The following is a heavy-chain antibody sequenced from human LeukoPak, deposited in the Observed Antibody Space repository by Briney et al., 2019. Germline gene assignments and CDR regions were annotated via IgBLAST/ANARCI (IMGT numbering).Heavy chain of an antibody. Sequence: PGGSLRLSCAASGSTFSSYEMNWVRQAPGKGLEWVSYISSSGSTIYYADSVKGRFTISRDNAKNSLYLQMSSLRAEDTAVYYCAKVSVGANRLRLGELSLLPIPHDAFDIWGQGTMVTVSS. J-gene: IGHJ3*02. V-gene: IGHV3-48*03. CDR2: ISSSGSTI. CDR3: AKVSVGANRLRLGELSLLPIPHDAFDI. D-gene: IGHD3-16*02. CDR1: GSTFSSYE.